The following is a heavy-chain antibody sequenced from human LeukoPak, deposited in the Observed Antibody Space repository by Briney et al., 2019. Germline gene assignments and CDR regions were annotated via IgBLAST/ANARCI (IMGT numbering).Heavy chain of an antibody. CDR3: ARGLVEMATLYFDY. Sequence: GGSLRLSCAASEFTFSSYGMHWVRQAPGKGLEWVSVIYSGGTAYYADSVKGRFTVSRDNSKNTLYLQMNSLRAEDTAMYYCARGLVEMATLYFDYWGQGTLVTVSS. J-gene: IGHJ4*02. V-gene: IGHV3-53*01. CDR1: EFTFSSYG. D-gene: IGHD5-24*01. CDR2: IYSGGTA.